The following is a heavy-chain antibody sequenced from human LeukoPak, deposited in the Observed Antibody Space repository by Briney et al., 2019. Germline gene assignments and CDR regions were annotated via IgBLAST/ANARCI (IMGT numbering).Heavy chain of an antibody. D-gene: IGHD4-17*01. CDR2: INSDGSST. V-gene: IGHV3-74*01. Sequence: GGSLRLSCAASGFTFSNYWMHWVRQAPGKGLVWVSRINSDGSSTTSADSVKGRFTISRGNAKNTLYLQMNSLRAEDTAVYYCARGGATVIDYWGQGTLVTVSS. J-gene: IGHJ4*02. CDR3: ARGGATVIDY. CDR1: GFTFSNYW.